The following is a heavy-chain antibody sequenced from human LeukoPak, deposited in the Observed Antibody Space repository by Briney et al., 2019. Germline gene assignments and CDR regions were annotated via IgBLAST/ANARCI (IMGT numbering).Heavy chain of an antibody. CDR2: VYSAGHT. CDR3: ARGVGERYFDY. Sequence: GGSLRLSCAASGFSVSSNYMTWVRRAPGKGLEWVSVVYSAGHTYYADSVNGRFTISRDNSKNTLYFQMNSLTDEDTAVYYCARGVGERYFDYWGQGTLVTVSS. D-gene: IGHD3-10*01. V-gene: IGHV3-66*01. CDR1: GFSVSSNY. J-gene: IGHJ4*02.